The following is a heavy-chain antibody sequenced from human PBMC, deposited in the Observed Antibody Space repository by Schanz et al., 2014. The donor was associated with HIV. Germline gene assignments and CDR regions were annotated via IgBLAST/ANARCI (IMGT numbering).Heavy chain of an antibody. CDR1: GYNFGNLD. J-gene: IGHJ3*01. V-gene: IGHV1-8*02. CDR3: ARGGYYRGVGDYYVTTFDY. Sequence: QVQLVQSGAEVKKPGSSVMVSCKTSGYNFGNLDINWVRQATGQGLEWLGWMNPGSGNTGYAWKFQGRVTMTRDTSIRTAYMELSSLRSDDTAVYYCARGGYYRGVGDYYVTTFDYWGRGTKVTVSS. D-gene: IGHD2-21*01. CDR2: MNPGSGNT.